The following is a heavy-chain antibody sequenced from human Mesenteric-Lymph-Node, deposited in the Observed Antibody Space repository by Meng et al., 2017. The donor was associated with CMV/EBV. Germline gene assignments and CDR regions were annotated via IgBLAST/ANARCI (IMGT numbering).Heavy chain of an antibody. CDR3: ARSCVLGYCSTTSGGAFDP. CDR1: GDSLSSYY. CDR2: IYYSGTT. Sequence: SETLSPTCTVSGDSLSSYYWSWIRQPPGKGLEWIGWIYYSGTTIYNPSLKSRVTISVDMSRNRVSLNLRSVTTADAAVYYCARSCVLGYCSTTSGGAFDPWGQGTLVTVSS. D-gene: IGHD3-16*01. V-gene: IGHV4-59*01. J-gene: IGHJ5*02.